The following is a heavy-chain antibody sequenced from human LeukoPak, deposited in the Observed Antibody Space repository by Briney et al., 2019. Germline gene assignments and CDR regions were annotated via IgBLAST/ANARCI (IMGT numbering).Heavy chain of an antibody. V-gene: IGHV1-3*01. CDR3: ARVLYYGGNNPLGY. J-gene: IGHJ4*02. CDR1: GYTFTSYA. CDR2: INAGNGNT. Sequence: ASVRVSCKASGYTFTSYAMHWVRQAPGQRLEWMGWINAGNGNTKYSQKFQGRVTITRDTSASTAYMELSSLRSEDTAVYYCARVLYYGGNNPLGYWGQGTLVTVSS. D-gene: IGHD4-23*01.